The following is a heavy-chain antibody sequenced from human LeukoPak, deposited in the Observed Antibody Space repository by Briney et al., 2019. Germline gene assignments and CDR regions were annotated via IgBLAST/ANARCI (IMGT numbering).Heavy chain of an antibody. J-gene: IGHJ4*02. CDR3: ARDYYGSGSFPGY. CDR1: GFTFSSYA. D-gene: IGHD3-10*01. CDR2: ISYDGSNK. Sequence: GGSLRLSCAASGFTFSSYAMHWVRQAPGKGLEWVAVISYDGSNKYYADSVKGRFTISRDNAKNSLYLQMNSLRAEDTAVYYCARDYYGSGSFPGYWSQGTLVTVSS. V-gene: IGHV3-30-3*01.